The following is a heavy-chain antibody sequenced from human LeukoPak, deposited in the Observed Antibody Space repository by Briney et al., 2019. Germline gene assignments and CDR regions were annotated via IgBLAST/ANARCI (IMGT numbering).Heavy chain of an antibody. CDR1: GYTLTELS. CDR2: FDPEDGET. J-gene: IGHJ4*02. V-gene: IGHV1-24*01. D-gene: IGHD1-26*01. CDR3: ATDTRFDSGMDY. Sequence: ASVKVSCKVSGYTLTELSMHWVRQAPGKGLEWMGGFDPEDGETIYAQKFQGRGTMTEDTSTDTAYMELSSLRSEDTAVYYCATDTRFDSGMDYWGQGTLVTVSS.